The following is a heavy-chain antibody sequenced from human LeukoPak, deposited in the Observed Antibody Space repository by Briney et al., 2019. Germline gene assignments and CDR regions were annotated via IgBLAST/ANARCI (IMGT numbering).Heavy chain of an antibody. CDR2: INAGNGYT. Sequence: ASVKVSCKASGYTFTSYGISWVRQAPGQRLEWMGWINAGNGYTTYSQNFQDRVTITRDTSASTAYMELSGLRSEDTAVYYCARDSGEYYFDYWGQGTLVTVSS. CDR3: ARDSGEYYFDY. J-gene: IGHJ4*02. D-gene: IGHD2-15*01. V-gene: IGHV1-3*01. CDR1: GYTFTSYG.